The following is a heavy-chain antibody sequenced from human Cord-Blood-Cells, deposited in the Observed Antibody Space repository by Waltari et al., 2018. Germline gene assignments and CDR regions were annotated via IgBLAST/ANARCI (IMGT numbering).Heavy chain of an antibody. V-gene: IGHV1-69*01. D-gene: IGHD3-3*01. Sequence: QVQLVQSGAEVKKPGSSVKASCKASGGTFSSYAISWVRQAPGQGLEWMGGIIPIFGTANYAQKFQGRVTITADESTNTAYMELSSLRSEDTAVYYCARAPKIYDFWSGYYDYWGQGTLVTVSS. CDR3: ARAPKIYDFWSGYYDY. CDR1: GGTFSSYA. J-gene: IGHJ4*02. CDR2: IIPIFGTA.